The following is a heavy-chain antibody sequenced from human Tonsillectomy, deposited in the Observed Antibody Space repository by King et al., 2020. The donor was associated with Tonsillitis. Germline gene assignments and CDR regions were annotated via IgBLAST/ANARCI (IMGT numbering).Heavy chain of an antibody. CDR1: GGSISSGSYY. V-gene: IGHV4-61*02. D-gene: IGHD5-24*01. Sequence: VQLQESGPGLVKPSQTLSLTCTVSGGSISSGSYYWNWIRRPAGKGLEWIGRIHSSGTTTYSPSLTSRLTISMDTPKNQFSLTLTSVTAADTAVYCCAGQLELATIIDYWGQGTLVTVSS. J-gene: IGHJ4*02. CDR2: IHSSGTT. CDR3: AGQLELATIIDY.